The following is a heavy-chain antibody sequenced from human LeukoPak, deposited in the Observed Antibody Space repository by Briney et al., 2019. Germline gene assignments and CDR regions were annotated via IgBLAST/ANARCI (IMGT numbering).Heavy chain of an antibody. D-gene: IGHD6-6*01. V-gene: IGHV4-59*01. CDR1: GGSISSYY. CDR3: ARGWYSSSLYYYYYYMDV. Sequence: KPSETLSLTCTVSGGSISSYYWSWIRQPPGKGLEWIGYIYYSGSTNYNPSLKSRVTISVDTSKNQFSLKLSSVTAADTAVYYCARGWYSSSLYYYYYYMDVWGKGTTVTVSS. J-gene: IGHJ6*03. CDR2: IYYSGST.